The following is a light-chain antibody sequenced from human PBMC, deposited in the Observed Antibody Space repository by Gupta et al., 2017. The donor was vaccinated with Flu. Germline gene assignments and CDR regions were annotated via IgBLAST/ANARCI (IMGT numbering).Light chain of an antibody. CDR3: QQDYSWPLT. V-gene: IGKV3-15*01. Sequence: PATLSPSPGERVTLSCRASQSVFSNLAWYQQKPGQAPRLLIYRASTRATDIPARFSGSGSGTEFTLTISSLQSEDFAVYYCQQDYSWPLTFGGGTKVEI. J-gene: IGKJ4*01. CDR1: QSVFSN. CDR2: RAS.